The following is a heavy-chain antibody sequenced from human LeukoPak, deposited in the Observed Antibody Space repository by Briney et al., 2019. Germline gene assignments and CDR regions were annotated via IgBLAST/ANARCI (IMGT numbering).Heavy chain of an antibody. D-gene: IGHD3-10*01. CDR1: GASISSSNHY. J-gene: IGHJ2*01. CDR2: LYYSGST. Sequence: SETLSLTCSVSGASISSSNHYWGWIRQPPGKGLEWIGSLYYSGSTYYNPSLKSRVTISIDTSKNYFSLKLNSVIAADTAVYYCARDRPGSYWYFDLWGRGTLVTVSS. CDR3: ARDRPGSYWYFDL. V-gene: IGHV4-39*07.